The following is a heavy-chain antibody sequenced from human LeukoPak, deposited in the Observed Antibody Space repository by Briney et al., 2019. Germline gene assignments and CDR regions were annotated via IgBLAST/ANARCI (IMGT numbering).Heavy chain of an antibody. D-gene: IGHD1-26*01. J-gene: IGHJ4*02. V-gene: IGHV4-34*01. CDR1: GGSFSGYY. CDR2: INHSGST. CDR3: ARVCRWELRQAGFDY. Sequence: PSETLSLTCAVYGGSFSGYYWSWIRQPPGQGLEWIGEINHSGSTNYNPSLKSRVTISVDTSKNQFSLKLSSVTAADTAVYYCARVCRWELRQAGFDYWGQGTLVTVSS.